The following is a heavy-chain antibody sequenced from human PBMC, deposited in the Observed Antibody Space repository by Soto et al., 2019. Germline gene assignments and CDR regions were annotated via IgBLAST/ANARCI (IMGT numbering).Heavy chain of an antibody. D-gene: IGHD1-26*01. V-gene: IGHV4-61*01. J-gene: IGHJ4*02. CDR2: IYYSVST. CDR3: AGDRKKVGSDS. CDR1: GASVSSNSYY. Sequence: PSETLSLTCTVSGASVSSNSYYWSWIRQPPGKGLEWIGYIYYSVSTNYNPSLKSRVTISADTSKNQFSLKLSSVTAADTAVYYCAGDRKKVGSDSWGQGTLVTVSS.